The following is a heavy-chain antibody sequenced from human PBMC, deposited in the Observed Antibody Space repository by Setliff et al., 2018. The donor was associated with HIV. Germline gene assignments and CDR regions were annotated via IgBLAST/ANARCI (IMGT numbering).Heavy chain of an antibody. D-gene: IGHD3-22*01. CDR2: IVPVFGIG. V-gene: IGHV1-69*13. CDR3: ARIPNHSSGFDY. CDR1: GGTFSTYA. J-gene: IGHJ4*02. Sequence: SVKVSCKASGGTFSTYAISWVRQAPGQGLEWMGGIVPVFGIGRSPQKFQGRVIITADESTSTAYMELSSLTSGDTAVYYCARIPNHSSGFDYWGQGTPVTVSS.